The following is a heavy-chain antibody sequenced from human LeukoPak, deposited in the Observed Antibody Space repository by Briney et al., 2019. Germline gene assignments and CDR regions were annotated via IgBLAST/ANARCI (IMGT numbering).Heavy chain of an antibody. CDR1: GFTVSSNY. CDR3: AKDIDIMVALLLPFDI. J-gene: IGHJ3*02. Sequence: GGSLRLSCAASGFTVSSNYMSWVRQAPGRGLEWVSVIYSGGSTYYADSVKGRFTISRDKSKNTLYLQMNSLRAEDTAVYYCAKDIDIMVALLLPFDIWGQGTMVTVSS. V-gene: IGHV3-53*01. D-gene: IGHD2-15*01. CDR2: IYSGGST.